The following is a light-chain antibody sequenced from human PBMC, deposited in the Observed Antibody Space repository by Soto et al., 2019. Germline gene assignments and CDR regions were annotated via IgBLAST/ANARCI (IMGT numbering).Light chain of an antibody. Sequence: DIQMTQSPSTLSASVGDRVTITCRASQDIGTWLAWYQQKPGKAPNLLIYKASSLESGVPSRFXXXXXXXXXXXXIXXXXXXXXATYYCQQYNSDSRTFGQGTKVEIK. V-gene: IGKV1-5*03. J-gene: IGKJ1*01. CDR1: QDIGTW. CDR3: QQYNSDSRT. CDR2: KAS.